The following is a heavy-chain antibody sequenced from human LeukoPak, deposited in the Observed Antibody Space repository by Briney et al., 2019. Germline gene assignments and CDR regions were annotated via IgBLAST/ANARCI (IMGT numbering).Heavy chain of an antibody. J-gene: IGHJ3*02. CDR2: IYYSGTT. V-gene: IGHV4-30-4*01. CDR1: GGSISSGDYY. D-gene: IGHD2-2*01. CDR3: ARTGGYCSSTSCRRAFDI. Sequence: SQTLSLTCTVSGGSISSGDYYWSWIRQPPGKGLEWIGYIYYSGTTYYNPSLKSRVSISVDTSKNQFSLKLGSVTAADTAVYYCARTGGYCSSTSCRRAFDIWGQGTMVTVSS.